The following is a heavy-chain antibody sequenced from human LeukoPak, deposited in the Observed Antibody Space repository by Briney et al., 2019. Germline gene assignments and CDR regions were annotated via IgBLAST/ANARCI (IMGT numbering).Heavy chain of an antibody. CDR1: GGSISSSDW. CDR3: ARGGYYGSGNDFRFDP. Sequence: PSGTLSLTCAVSGGSISSSDWWSWVRQPPGKGLEWIGEIYHSGSTNYNPSLKSRVTISVETSKNQFSLKLKSVTAADTAVYYCARGGYYGSGNDFRFDPWGQGTLVTVSS. V-gene: IGHV4-4*02. J-gene: IGHJ5*02. D-gene: IGHD3-10*01. CDR2: IYHSGST.